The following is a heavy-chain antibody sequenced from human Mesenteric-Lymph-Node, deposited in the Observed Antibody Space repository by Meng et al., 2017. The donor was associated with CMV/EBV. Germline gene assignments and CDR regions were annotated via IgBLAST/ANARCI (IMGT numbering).Heavy chain of an antibody. J-gene: IGHJ6*02. Sequence: SETLSLTCAVYGGSFSGYYWSWIRQPPGKGLEWIGEINHSGSTNYNPSLKSRVTISVDTSKNQFSLKLSSVTAADTAVYYCATSENSSSWPYYYYYGMDVWGQGTTVTVSS. CDR3: ATSENSSSWPYYYYYGMDV. CDR2: INHSGST. D-gene: IGHD6-13*01. V-gene: IGHV4-34*01. CDR1: GGSFSGYY.